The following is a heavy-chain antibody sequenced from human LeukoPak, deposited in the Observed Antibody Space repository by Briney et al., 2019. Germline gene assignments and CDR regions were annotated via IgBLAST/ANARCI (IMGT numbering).Heavy chain of an antibody. CDR3: ATGRSYSGYDFPPPGDY. CDR2: IYPGDSDT. Sequence: LGESLKISCKGSGYSFTSYWIGWVRQMPGKGLEWMGIIYPGDSDTRYSPSFQGQVTISADKSISTAYLQWSSLKASDTAMYYCATGRSYSGYDFPPPGDYWGQGTLVTVSS. J-gene: IGHJ4*02. D-gene: IGHD5-12*01. CDR1: GYSFTSYW. V-gene: IGHV5-51*01.